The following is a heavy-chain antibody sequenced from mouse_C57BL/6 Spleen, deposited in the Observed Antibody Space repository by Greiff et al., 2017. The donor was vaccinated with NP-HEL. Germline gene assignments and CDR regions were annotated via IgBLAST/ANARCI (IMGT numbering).Heavy chain of an antibody. Sequence: EVQLVESGGGLVKPGGSLKLSCAASGFTFSDYGMHWVRQAPEKGLEWVAYISSGRSTIYYADTVKGRFTISSDNAKNTLFLQMTGLRSEDTAMYCCARAYYYGSSYGDYWGQGTTLTVSS. CDR2: ISSGRSTI. CDR3: ARAYYYGSSYGDY. V-gene: IGHV5-17*01. D-gene: IGHD1-1*01. J-gene: IGHJ2*01. CDR1: GFTFSDYG.